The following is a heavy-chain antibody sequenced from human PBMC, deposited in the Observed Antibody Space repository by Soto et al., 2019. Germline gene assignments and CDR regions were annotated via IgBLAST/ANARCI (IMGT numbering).Heavy chain of an antibody. Sequence: ASVKVSCKASGGTFSSYAISWVRQAPGQGLEWMGGIIPILGIANYAQKFQGRVTITADKSPSTAYMELSSLRSEDTAVYYCASGFGGYYDSSGYLSSFDYWGQGTLVTVSS. CDR2: IIPILGIA. D-gene: IGHD3-22*01. J-gene: IGHJ4*02. CDR1: GGTFSSYA. CDR3: ASGFGGYYDSSGYLSSFDY. V-gene: IGHV1-69*10.